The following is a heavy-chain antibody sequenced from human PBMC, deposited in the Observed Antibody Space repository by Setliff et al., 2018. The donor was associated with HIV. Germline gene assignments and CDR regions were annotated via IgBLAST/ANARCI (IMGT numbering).Heavy chain of an antibody. CDR2: VYYSGST. CDR1: GGSMNNYY. Sequence: SETLSLTCTVFGGSMNNYYWNWIRQSPGKGLEWIGYVYYSGSTKYNPSLKSRVTISVDTSKNQFSLKLNSVTAADTAVYYCARDGDWEFREWYFDLWGRGTLVTVSS. CDR3: ARDGDWEFREWYFDL. D-gene: IGHD3-10*01. V-gene: IGHV4-59*12. J-gene: IGHJ2*01.